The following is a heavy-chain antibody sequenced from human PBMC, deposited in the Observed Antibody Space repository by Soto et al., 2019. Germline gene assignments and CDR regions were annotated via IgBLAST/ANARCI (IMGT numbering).Heavy chain of an antibody. CDR1: GFIFDDYA. Sequence: EVRLVESGGGLVQPGRSLRLSCAASGFIFDDYAMHWVRQAPGKGLELVSGTNWSSAKIGYADSVKGRFTRSRDNAKKSLFLQLNSLRAEATAFYFCAQANSLGSGSYSPKHLDYWGQGTLVTVSS. V-gene: IGHV3-9*01. CDR2: TNWSSAKI. CDR3: AQANSLGSGSYSPKHLDY. J-gene: IGHJ4*02. D-gene: IGHD3-10*01.